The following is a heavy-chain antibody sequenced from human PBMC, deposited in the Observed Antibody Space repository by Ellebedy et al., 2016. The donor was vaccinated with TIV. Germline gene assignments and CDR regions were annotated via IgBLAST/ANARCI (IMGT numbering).Heavy chain of an antibody. Sequence: ASVKVSCKASGGTFRTYTVTWVRQAPGQGLEWVEGILPISPTPNYAQKFQGRVTITADESANIVYMELSSLSSEEPAVYYCARGKDSGNYVGWFDPWGQGTLVTVSS. J-gene: IGHJ5*02. CDR2: ILPISPTP. CDR1: GGTFRTYT. D-gene: IGHD4-11*01. V-gene: IGHV1-69*13. CDR3: ARGKDSGNYVGWFDP.